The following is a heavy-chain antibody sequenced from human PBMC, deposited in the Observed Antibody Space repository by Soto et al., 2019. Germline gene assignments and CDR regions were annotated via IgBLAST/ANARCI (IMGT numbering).Heavy chain of an antibody. D-gene: IGHD3-3*01. Sequence: SETLSLTCTVSGGSISSYYWSWIRQPPGKGLEWIGYIYYSGSTNYNPSLKSRVTISVDTSKNQFSLKLSSVTAADTAVYYCAKVAYDFWSGYETSYFDYWGQGTLVTVSS. CDR2: IYYSGST. CDR1: GGSISSYY. V-gene: IGHV4-59*12. J-gene: IGHJ4*02. CDR3: AKVAYDFWSGYETSYFDY.